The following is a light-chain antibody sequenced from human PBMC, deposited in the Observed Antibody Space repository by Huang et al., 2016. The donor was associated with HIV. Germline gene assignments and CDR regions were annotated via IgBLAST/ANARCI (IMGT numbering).Light chain of an antibody. Sequence: DTVMTQSPATLSVSPGERATLSCRASQSVSSNLAWYQQKPGPAPRLLIYGASTRATGIPARFSGSGSGTEFILTISSLQSEDFALYYCQQYNNWPPGRTFGQGTKVEIK. V-gene: IGKV3-15*01. CDR1: QSVSSN. CDR2: GAS. J-gene: IGKJ1*01. CDR3: QQYNNWPPGRT.